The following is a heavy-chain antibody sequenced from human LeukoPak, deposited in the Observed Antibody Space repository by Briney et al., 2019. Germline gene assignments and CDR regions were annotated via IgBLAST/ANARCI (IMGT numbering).Heavy chain of an antibody. V-gene: IGHV4-34*01. Sequence: TSETLSLTCAVYGGSFSGYYWSWIRQPPGKGLEWIGEINHSGSTNYNPSLKSRVTISVDTSKNQFSLKLSSVTAADTAVYYCARVKYGSGSYYSYRNNWFDPWGQGTLVTVSS. CDR2: INHSGST. J-gene: IGHJ5*02. CDR3: ARVKYGSGSYYSYRNNWFDP. CDR1: GGSFSGYY. D-gene: IGHD3-10*01.